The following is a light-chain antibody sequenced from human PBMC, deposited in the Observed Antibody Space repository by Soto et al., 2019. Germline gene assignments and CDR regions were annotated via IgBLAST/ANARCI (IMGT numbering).Light chain of an antibody. V-gene: IGKV1-5*01. CDR3: QQLNGYPIT. Sequence: DIQMTQSPSTLSASVGDRVTITCRASQSISSWLAWYQQKPGKAPKLLIYDASSLESGVPSRFSGSGSGTDATLTISSLQPEDSATYYCQQLNGYPITFGQGTRLEIK. CDR1: QSISSW. J-gene: IGKJ5*01. CDR2: DAS.